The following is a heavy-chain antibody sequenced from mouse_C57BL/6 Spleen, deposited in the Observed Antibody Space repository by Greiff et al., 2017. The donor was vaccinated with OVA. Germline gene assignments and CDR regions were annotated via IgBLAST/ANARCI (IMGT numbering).Heavy chain of an antibody. CDR3: TRGGTTGTGAWFAY. CDR2: IDPETGGT. CDR1: GYTFTDYE. D-gene: IGHD4-1*01. J-gene: IGHJ3*01. Sequence: QVQLQQSGAELVRPGASVTLSCKASGYTFTDYEMHWVKQTPVHGLEWIGAIDPETGGTAYNQKFKGKAILTADKSSSTAYMELRSLTSEDSAVYYCTRGGTTGTGAWFAYWGQGTLVTVSA. V-gene: IGHV1-15*01.